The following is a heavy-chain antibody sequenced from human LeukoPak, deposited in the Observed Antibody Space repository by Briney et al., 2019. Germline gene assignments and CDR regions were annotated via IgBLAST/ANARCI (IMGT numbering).Heavy chain of an antibody. CDR1: GGSFSGYY. J-gene: IGHJ4*02. CDR2: INHSGST. Sequence: SETLSLTCAVYGGSFSGYYWSWIRQPPGKGLEWIGEINHSGSTNYNPSLKSRVTISVDTSKNQFSLKLSSVTAADTAVYYCARKYDYVWGSYRSYFDYWGQGTLVTVSS. D-gene: IGHD3-16*02. V-gene: IGHV4-34*01. CDR3: ARKYDYVWGSYRSYFDY.